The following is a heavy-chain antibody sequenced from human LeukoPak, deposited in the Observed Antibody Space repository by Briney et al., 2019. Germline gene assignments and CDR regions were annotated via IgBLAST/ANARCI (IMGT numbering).Heavy chain of an antibody. CDR1: GGSISSSSYY. J-gene: IGHJ6*03. CDR3: ATLSNRSGYDSYYYYMDV. D-gene: IGHD5-12*01. CDR2: IYYSGST. V-gene: IGHV4-61*05. Sequence: SETLSLTCTVSGGSISSSSYYWGWIRQPPGKGLEWIGYIYYSGSTNYNPSLKSRVTISVDTSKNQFSLKLSSVTAADTAVYYCATLSNRSGYDSYYYYMDVWGKGTTVTVSS.